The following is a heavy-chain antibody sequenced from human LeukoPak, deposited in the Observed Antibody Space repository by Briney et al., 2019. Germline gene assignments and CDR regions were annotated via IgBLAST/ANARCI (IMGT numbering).Heavy chain of an antibody. Sequence: ASVKVSCKASGGTFSSYAISWVRQAPGQGLEWMGGFDPEDGETIYAQKFQGRVTMTEDTSTDTAYMELSSLRSEDTAVYYCATDLAGELERPWFDPWGQGTLVTVSS. CDR2: FDPEDGET. CDR3: ATDLAGELERPWFDP. V-gene: IGHV1-24*01. J-gene: IGHJ5*02. CDR1: GGTFSSYA. D-gene: IGHD1-1*01.